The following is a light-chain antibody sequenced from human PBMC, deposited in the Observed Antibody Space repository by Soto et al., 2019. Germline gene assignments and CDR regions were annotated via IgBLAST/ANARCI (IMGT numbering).Light chain of an antibody. CDR2: GAS. CDR3: QEYSDWPTWT. J-gene: IGKJ1*01. CDR1: QSVSSH. Sequence: EVVMTQSPATLSVSPGEGATLSCRASQSVSSHLAWYQQKPGQSPRLLIYGASTRATGVPARFSGSGSGTEFTLTISSLQSEDFAIYYCQEYSDWPTWTFGQGTKVDIK. V-gene: IGKV3-15*01.